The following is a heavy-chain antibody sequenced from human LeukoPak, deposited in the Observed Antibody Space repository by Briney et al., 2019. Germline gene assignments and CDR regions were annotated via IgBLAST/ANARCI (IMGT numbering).Heavy chain of an antibody. CDR2: ISGSGNNV. CDR3: ARDAVQAATPFFFDI. V-gene: IGHV3-48*01. J-gene: IGHJ4*02. CDR1: GFTLASYS. Sequence: PGGSLRLSCSPSGFTLASYSMSWVRQAPGKGLQWVSFISGSGNNVLYADSVKGRFTISRDNAENSLYLQMDSLRVEDTAVYYCARDAVQAATPFFFDIWGQGALVTVSS. D-gene: IGHD2-15*01.